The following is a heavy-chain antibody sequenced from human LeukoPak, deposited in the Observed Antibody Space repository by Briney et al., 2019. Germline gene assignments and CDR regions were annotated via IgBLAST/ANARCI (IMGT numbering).Heavy chain of an antibody. CDR2: IYYSGST. CDR1: GGSISSYY. J-gene: IGHJ4*02. Sequence: SETLSLTCTVSGGSISSYYWSWIRQPPGKGLEWIGYIYYSGSTNYNPSLKSRVTISVDTSKNQFSLKLSSVTAADTAVYYCARADCSGGSCYRTYYFDYWGQGTLATVSS. V-gene: IGHV4-59*01. CDR3: ARADCSGGSCYRTYYFDY. D-gene: IGHD2-15*01.